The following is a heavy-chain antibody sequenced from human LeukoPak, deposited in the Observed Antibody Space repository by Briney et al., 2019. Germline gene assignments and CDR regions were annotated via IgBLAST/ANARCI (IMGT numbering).Heavy chain of an antibody. CDR2: VNPNSGGT. D-gene: IGHD3-22*01. V-gene: IGHV1-2*06. J-gene: IGHJ4*02. Sequence: ASVKVSCKASGYTFTGYYMHWLRQTPGQGLEWMGRVNPNSGGTNYAQKFQGRVTMTRDTSISTAYMELSRLRSDDTAVYYCANTYYYDSSGYDYWGQGTLVTVSS. CDR1: GYTFTGYY. CDR3: ANTYYYDSSGYDY.